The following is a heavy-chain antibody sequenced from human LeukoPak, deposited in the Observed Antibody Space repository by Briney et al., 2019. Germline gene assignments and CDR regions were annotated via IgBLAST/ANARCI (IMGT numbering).Heavy chain of an antibody. CDR3: ARAHYCSSTSCYGGVDY. V-gene: IGHV4-38-2*01. Sequence: SETLSLTCAVSGYSISSGYYWGWIRPPPGKGLEWIGSIYHSGSTYYNPSLKSRVTISVDTSKNQFSLKLSSVTAADTAVYYCARAHYCSSTSCYGGVDYWGQGTLVTVSS. CDR2: IYHSGST. D-gene: IGHD2-2*01. J-gene: IGHJ4*02. CDR1: GYSISSGYY.